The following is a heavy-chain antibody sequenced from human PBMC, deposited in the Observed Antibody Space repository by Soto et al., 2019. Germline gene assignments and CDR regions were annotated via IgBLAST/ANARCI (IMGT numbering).Heavy chain of an antibody. CDR2: IIPIFGTA. CDR3: ARDPLHYDILTGYYQGGAFDI. J-gene: IGHJ3*02. CDR1: GGAFGSYA. Sequence: GASAKPSSKASGGAFGSYAIRWARQSTGQGLEWMGGIIPIFGTANYAQKFQGRVTITADESTSTAYMELSSLRSEDTAVYYCARDPLHYDILTGYYQGGAFDIWGQGTIVTGSS. V-gene: IGHV1-69*01. D-gene: IGHD3-9*01.